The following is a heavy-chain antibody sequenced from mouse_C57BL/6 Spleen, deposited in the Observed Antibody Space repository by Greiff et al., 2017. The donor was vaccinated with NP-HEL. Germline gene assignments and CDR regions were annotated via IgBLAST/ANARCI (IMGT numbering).Heavy chain of an antibody. CDR3: ARDGNYRDAMDY. V-gene: IGHV1-82*01. Sequence: VQLQQSGPELVKPGASVKISCKASGYAFSSSWMTWVKQRPGKGLEWIGRIYPGDGDTNYNGRFKGQATLPADKSSSTAYMQLSSLTSEDSAVSCRARDGNYRDAMDYWGQGTSVTVAS. CDR1: GYAFSSSW. J-gene: IGHJ4*01. CDR2: IYPGDGDT. D-gene: IGHD2-1*01.